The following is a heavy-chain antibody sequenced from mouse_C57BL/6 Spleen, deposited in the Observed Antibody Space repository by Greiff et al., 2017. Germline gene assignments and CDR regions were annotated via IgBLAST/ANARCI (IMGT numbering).Heavy chain of an antibody. D-gene: IGHD1-1*01. J-gene: IGHJ4*01. V-gene: IGHV1-18*01. CDR1: GYTFTDYN. CDR2: INPNNGGT. CDR3: ARSYYGSYYAMDY. Sequence: VQLQQSGPELVKPGASVKIPCKASGYTFTDYNMDWVKQSHGKSLEWIGDINPNNGGTIYNQKFKGKATLTVDKSSSTAHMELRSLTSEDTAVYYCARSYYGSYYAMDYWGQGTSVTVSS.